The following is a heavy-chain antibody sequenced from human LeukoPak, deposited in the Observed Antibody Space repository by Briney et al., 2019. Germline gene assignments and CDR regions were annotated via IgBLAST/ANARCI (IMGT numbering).Heavy chain of an antibody. V-gene: IGHV4-34*01. D-gene: IGHD3-9*01. CDR3: ARIRCDHSGSVCYNR. CDR2: ISHTEGT. J-gene: IGHJ4*03. CDR1: VESINVYY. Sequence: PSETLSLTCGLFVESINVYYWWCIRHSPEGGREWIGEISHTEGTRHHPSLERRVTLPVGTSETQLALKLIFLASAATALYYFARIRCDHSGSVCYNRWGLGTLVTVSS.